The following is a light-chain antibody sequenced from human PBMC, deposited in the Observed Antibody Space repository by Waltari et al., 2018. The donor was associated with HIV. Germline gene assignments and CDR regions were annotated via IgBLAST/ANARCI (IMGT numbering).Light chain of an antibody. CDR2: DTN. CDR3: GTWDSSLSAVV. Sequence: QSVLTQPPSVSAAPGQKVTISCSGSSSNIGNNYVSWYQQIPGTAPRLVIYDTNDRPSGIPDRFFGSKSGTSATLGITGPQTGDEADYYCGTWDSSLSAVVFGGGTKLTVL. J-gene: IGLJ2*01. V-gene: IGLV1-51*01. CDR1: SSNIGNNY.